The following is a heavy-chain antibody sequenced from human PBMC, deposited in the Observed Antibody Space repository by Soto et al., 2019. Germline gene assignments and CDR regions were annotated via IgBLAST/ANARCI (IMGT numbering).Heavy chain of an antibody. CDR3: AREGRRATDYYYYGMDV. V-gene: IGHV4-30-4*01. D-gene: IGHD5-12*01. CDR1: GGSIGSGDYY. J-gene: IGHJ6*02. CDR2: IYYSGTT. Sequence: QVQLQESGPGLVKPSQTLTLTCTVSGGSIGSGDYYWSWIRQPPGKGLEWIGFIYYSGTTSYNPSLKRRLNISIDRSKNQFSLKVSSVTAADTAVYYCAREGRRATDYYYYGMDVWGLGATVTVSS.